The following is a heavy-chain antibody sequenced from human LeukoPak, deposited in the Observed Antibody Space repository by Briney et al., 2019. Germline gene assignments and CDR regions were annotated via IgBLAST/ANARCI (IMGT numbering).Heavy chain of an antibody. CDR1: GFTFSDHY. V-gene: IGHV3-21*01. CDR2: ISTSSNYI. D-gene: IGHD6-19*01. J-gene: IGHJ4*02. CDR3: AKDARRTFGLSSGLYRGSYYFDY. Sequence: GGSLRLSCAASGFTFSDHYMNWVRQAPGKGLEWVSSISTSSNYIYYADSVKGRFTISRDNAKNTLYLQMNSLRAEDTAVYYCAKDARRTFGLSSGLYRGSYYFDYWGQGTLVTVSS.